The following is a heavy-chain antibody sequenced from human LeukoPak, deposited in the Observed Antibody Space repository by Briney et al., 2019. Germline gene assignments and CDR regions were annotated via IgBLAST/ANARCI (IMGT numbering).Heavy chain of an antibody. CDR1: GGSISSYY. Sequence: SETLSLTCTVSGGSISSYYWSWIRQPPGKGLEWIGYIYYSGSTNYNPSLKSRVTISVDTSKNQFSLKLSSVTAADTAVYYCARQGYGSGSQDNWFDPWGQGTLVTVSS. J-gene: IGHJ5*02. D-gene: IGHD3-10*01. CDR2: IYYSGST. CDR3: ARQGYGSGSQDNWFDP. V-gene: IGHV4-59*12.